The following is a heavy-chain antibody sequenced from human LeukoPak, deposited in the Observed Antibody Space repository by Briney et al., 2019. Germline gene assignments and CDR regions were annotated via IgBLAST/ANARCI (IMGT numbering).Heavy chain of an antibody. CDR3: ARDAEWLALDY. Sequence: GGSLRLSCAASGFTFSSYWLHWVRQAPGKGLVWVSRINSDGSSTSYADSVKGRFTISRDNAKNTLYLQMNSLRAEDTAVYYCARDAEWLALDYWGQGTLVTVSS. J-gene: IGHJ4*02. D-gene: IGHD6-19*01. V-gene: IGHV3-74*01. CDR1: GFTFSSYW. CDR2: INSDGSST.